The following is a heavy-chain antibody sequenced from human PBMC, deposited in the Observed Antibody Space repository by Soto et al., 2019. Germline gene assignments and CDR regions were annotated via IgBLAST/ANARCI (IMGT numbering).Heavy chain of an antibody. V-gene: IGHV3-66*01. CDR1: GFTVSSNY. Sequence: GGSLRLSCAASGFTVSSNYMSWVRQAPGKGLEWVSVIYSGGSTYYADSVKGRFTISRDNSKNTLYLQMNSLRAEDTAVYYCARERDREGYYYYYMDVWGKGTTVTVSS. CDR3: ARERDREGYYYYYMDV. J-gene: IGHJ6*03. CDR2: IYSGGST.